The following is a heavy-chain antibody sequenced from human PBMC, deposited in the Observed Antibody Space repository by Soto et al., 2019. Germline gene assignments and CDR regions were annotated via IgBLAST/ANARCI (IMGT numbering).Heavy chain of an antibody. V-gene: IGHV3-11*01. CDR1: GFTFSDYY. Sequence: QMQLVESGGGLVRSGGSLKLSCVSSGFTFSDYYLPWIRQAPGKGLEWVSCISGPGSVLSYADSVKGRFTISRDNAKDSLFLQVNNLRAEDTALYYCARGKYPGSVDVWGQGTIVTVSS. CDR3: ARGKYPGSVDV. CDR2: ISGPGSVL. J-gene: IGHJ3*01.